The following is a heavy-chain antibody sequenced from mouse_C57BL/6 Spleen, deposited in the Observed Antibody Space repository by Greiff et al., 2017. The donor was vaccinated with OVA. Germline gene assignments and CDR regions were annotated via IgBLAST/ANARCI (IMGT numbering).Heavy chain of an antibody. CDR2: IHPNSGST. Sequence: QVQLQQPGAELVKPGASVKLSCKASGYTFTSYWMHWVKQRPGQGLEWIGMIHPNSGSTNYNEKFKSKATLTVDKSSSTAYMQLSSLPSEDSAVYYCASITTVVATEAYWGQGTLVTVSA. CDR3: ASITTVVATEAY. D-gene: IGHD1-1*01. V-gene: IGHV1-64*01. CDR1: GYTFTSYW. J-gene: IGHJ3*01.